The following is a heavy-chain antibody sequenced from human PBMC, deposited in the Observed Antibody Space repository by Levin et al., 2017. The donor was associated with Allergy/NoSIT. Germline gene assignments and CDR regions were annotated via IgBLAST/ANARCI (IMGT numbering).Heavy chain of an antibody. CDR1: GGSISSTSYY. V-gene: IGHV4-39*01. D-gene: IGHD6-19*01. CDR2: VYYSGTA. J-gene: IGHJ3*02. Sequence: SETLSLTCTVSGGSISSTSYYWGWVRQPPGKGLEWIGSVYYSGTAYYNPSLRSRVTISADTAKNQFSLKLDSVTAADTAVYYCARPYNTAWYSAAFDIWGQGTMATVSS. CDR3: ARPYNTAWYSAAFDI.